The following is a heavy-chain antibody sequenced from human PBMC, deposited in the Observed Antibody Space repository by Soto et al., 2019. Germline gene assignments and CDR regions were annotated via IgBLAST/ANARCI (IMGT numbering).Heavy chain of an antibody. CDR1: GGSISSSNW. CDR3: AKNLPRTGRFDY. Sequence: PSETLSLTCVVSGGSISSSNWWSWVRQPPGKGLEWIGEIYHSGTTNYSPSLKSRVIISADMSKNHFSLTLTSVTAADTAVYYCAKNLPRTGRFDYWGQGTLVTVSS. CDR2: IYHSGTT. J-gene: IGHJ4*02. V-gene: IGHV4-4*02.